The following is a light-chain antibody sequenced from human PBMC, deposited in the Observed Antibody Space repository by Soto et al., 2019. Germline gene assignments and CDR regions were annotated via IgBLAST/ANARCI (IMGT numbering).Light chain of an antibody. CDR3: KSYTTGSTYV. CDR2: DVS. Sequence: QSVLAQPASVSGSPGQSIAISCTGISSDVGAYNYVSWYQQHPGKAPKLIIFDVSNRPSGVSNRFSGSKSGDTASLTISGLQAEDEADYCCKSYTTGSTYVFGTGTKLTVL. V-gene: IGLV2-14*01. CDR1: SSDVGAYNY. J-gene: IGLJ1*01.